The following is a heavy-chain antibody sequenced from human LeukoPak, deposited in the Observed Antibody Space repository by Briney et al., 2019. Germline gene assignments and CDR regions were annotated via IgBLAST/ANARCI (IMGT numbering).Heavy chain of an antibody. CDR1: GFTFSDYN. CDR2: ISSSSTYI. V-gene: IGHV3-21*06. Sequence: GGSLRLSCAASGFTFSDYNMNWVRQAPGKGLEWVSVISSSSTYIYYADSVKGRFTIYRDNAKNSLYLQTNSLRAEDTAVYYCARVSTAASLAIDYWGQGTLVTVST. D-gene: IGHD6-13*01. J-gene: IGHJ4*02. CDR3: ARVSTAASLAIDY.